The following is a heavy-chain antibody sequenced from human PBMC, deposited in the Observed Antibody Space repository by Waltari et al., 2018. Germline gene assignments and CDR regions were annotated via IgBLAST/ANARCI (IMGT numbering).Heavy chain of an antibody. CDR2: IYYSGST. J-gene: IGHJ4*02. Sequence: QLQLQASGTGLVKPSETLSLTCTVSGGSISSSSYYWGWIRQPPGKGLEWIGSIYYSGSTYYNPSLKGRVTISVDTSKNQFSLKLSSVTAADTAVYYCARHMGAIYFDYWGQGTLVTVSS. D-gene: IGHD1-26*01. CDR3: ARHMGAIYFDY. V-gene: IGHV4-39*01. CDR1: GGSISSSSYY.